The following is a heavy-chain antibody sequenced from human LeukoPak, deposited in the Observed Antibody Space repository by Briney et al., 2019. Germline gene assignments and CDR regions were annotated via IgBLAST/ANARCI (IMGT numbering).Heavy chain of an antibody. J-gene: IGHJ4*02. V-gene: IGHV1-24*01. D-gene: IGHD2-15*01. CDR2: FDPEDGET. CDR1: RYSLTELS. Sequence: ASARVSCKVSRYSLTELSMHWVRQAPGKGLEWMGGFDPEDGETIYAQKFQGRVTMTDDTSTDTAHMELSSLRSEDTAVYYCATAVRYCSGGSCYGTFDFWGQGTQVTVSS. CDR3: ATAVRYCSGGSCYGTFDF.